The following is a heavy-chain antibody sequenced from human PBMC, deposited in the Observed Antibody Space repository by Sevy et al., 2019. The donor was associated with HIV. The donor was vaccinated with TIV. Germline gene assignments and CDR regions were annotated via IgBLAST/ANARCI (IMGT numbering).Heavy chain of an antibody. CDR1: GYTFTSYG. J-gene: IGHJ3*02. D-gene: IGHD2-21*02. V-gene: IGHV1-18*04. CDR2: ISAYNGNT. Sequence: ASVKVSCKASGYTFTSYGISWVRQAPGQGLEWMGWISAYNGNTNYAQKLQGRVTMTTDTSTSTAYMELRSLRSDDTAVYYCARRCGGDCYDAFDIWGQWTMVTVSS. CDR3: ARRCGGDCYDAFDI.